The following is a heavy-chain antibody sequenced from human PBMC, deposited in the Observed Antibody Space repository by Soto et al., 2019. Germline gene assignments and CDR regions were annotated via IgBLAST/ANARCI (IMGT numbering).Heavy chain of an antibody. J-gene: IGHJ4*02. CDR3: ARRYGEFNFDY. Sequence: QVQLQESGPGLVKPSETLSLTCTVSGGSISRYYWSWSRQPPGKGLEWIGYIYYSGGTNYNPSLKSRVTISVDTSKNQFSLKLNSVTAADTAVYYCARRYGEFNFDYWGQGTLVTVSS. D-gene: IGHD3-10*01. CDR1: GGSISRYY. V-gene: IGHV4-59*01. CDR2: IYYSGGT.